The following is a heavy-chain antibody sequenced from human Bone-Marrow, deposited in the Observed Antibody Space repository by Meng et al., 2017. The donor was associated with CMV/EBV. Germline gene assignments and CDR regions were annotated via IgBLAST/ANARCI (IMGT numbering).Heavy chain of an antibody. Sequence: ASVKVSCKASGYTFTGYYMHWVRQAPGQGLEWMGWINPNSGDTNYAQKFQGRVTMTRDTSISTAFMELSRLTSDDTAVYYCARGPSKYCSSTSCHQEVYYYYYYGMDVWGQGTTVTVSS. CDR2: INPNSGDT. D-gene: IGHD2-2*01. CDR1: GYTFTGYY. J-gene: IGHJ6*02. CDR3: ARGPSKYCSSTSCHQEVYYYYYYGMDV. V-gene: IGHV1-2*02.